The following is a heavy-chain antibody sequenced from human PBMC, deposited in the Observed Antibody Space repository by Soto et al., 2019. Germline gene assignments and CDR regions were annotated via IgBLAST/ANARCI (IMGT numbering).Heavy chain of an antibody. CDR2: VIPLLDAS. V-gene: IGHV1-69*08. CDR3: ASGKCQMTQDRMGFYYYMDV. D-gene: IGHD1-1*01. Sequence: QVQLVQSGAEVKKPGSSVKISCTASGITFNNYTFSWVRRAPGQGLEWMGRVIPLLDASNYAEKFQDRVTITADRSTSTAYMELSGLKSEDSAIYYCASGKCQMTQDRMGFYYYMDVWGKGTTITVSS. CDR1: GITFNNYT. J-gene: IGHJ6*03.